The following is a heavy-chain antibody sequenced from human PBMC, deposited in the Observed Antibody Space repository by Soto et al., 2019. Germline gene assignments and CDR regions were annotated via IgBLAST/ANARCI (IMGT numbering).Heavy chain of an antibody. CDR2: IYYSGIT. CDR3: ARYKSNYYYGMDV. CDR1: GGSISSYS. V-gene: IGHV4-59*01. D-gene: IGHD1-20*01. Sequence: SETLSLTCTVSGGSISSYSWSWIRQPPGKGLEWIGYIYYSGITNYNPSLKSRVTISVDTSKNQFSLKLSSVTAADTAVYYCARYKSNYYYGMDVWGQGTTVT. J-gene: IGHJ6*02.